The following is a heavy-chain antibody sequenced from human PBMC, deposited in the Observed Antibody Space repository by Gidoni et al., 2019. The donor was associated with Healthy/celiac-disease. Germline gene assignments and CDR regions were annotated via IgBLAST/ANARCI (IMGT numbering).Heavy chain of an antibody. CDR2: ISWDGGST. Sequence: EVQLVESGGVVVQPGGSLRLSCAASGFTFDDYTMHWVRQAPGKGLEWVSLISWDGGSTYYADSVKGRFTISRDNSKNSLYLQMNSLRTEDTALYYCAILSSGAYYYGMDVWGQGTTVTVSS. D-gene: IGHD6-25*01. J-gene: IGHJ6*02. CDR3: AILSSGAYYYGMDV. CDR1: GFTFDDYT. V-gene: IGHV3-43*01.